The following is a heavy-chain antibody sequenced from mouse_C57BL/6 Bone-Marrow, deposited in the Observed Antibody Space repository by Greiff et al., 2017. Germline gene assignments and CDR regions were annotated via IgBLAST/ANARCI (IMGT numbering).Heavy chain of an antibody. V-gene: IGHV5-4*03. J-gene: IGHJ3*01. CDR3: ARSSYYHGSLFAY. CDR1: GFTFSSYA. Sequence: EVMLVESGGGLVKPGGSLKLSCAASGFTFSSYAMSWVRQTPEKRLEWVATISDGGSYTYYPDNVKGRFTIARDNAKNNLYLQMSHLKSEDTAMYYCARSSYYHGSLFAYWGQGTLVTVSA. D-gene: IGHD1-1*01. CDR2: ISDGGSYT.